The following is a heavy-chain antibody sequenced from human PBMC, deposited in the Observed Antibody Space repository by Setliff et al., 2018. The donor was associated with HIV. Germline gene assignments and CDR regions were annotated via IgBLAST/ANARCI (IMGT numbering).Heavy chain of an antibody. CDR1: SGSITSRTYY. V-gene: IGHV4-61*05. J-gene: IGHJ6*03. CDR3: ARHGAYEAYYDYMDV. D-gene: IGHD5-12*01. CDR2: IFYSGTT. Sequence: SETLSLTCTVSSGSITSRTYYWSWIRQPPGKGLEWIGYIFYSGTTNYNPSLKSRLTMSVDTSKNQFSLKLSSVTAADTAVYYCARHGAYEAYYDYMDVWGKGTTVTVSS.